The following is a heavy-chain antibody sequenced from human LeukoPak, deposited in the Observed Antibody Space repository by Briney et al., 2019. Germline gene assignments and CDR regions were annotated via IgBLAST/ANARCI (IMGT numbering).Heavy chain of an antibody. CDR2: IVPLFGAA. CDR3: ASHLGYSSGWYDY. CDR1: GGTFITDG. D-gene: IGHD6-19*01. V-gene: IGHV1-69*13. J-gene: IGHJ4*02. Sequence: SVKVSCKASGGTFITDGISWVRQAPGQGLEWMGGIVPLFGAAKYAQRFQGRVSIIADESTSTTYMELVSLRSEDSAMYYCASHLGYSSGWYDYWGQGTLVTVSS.